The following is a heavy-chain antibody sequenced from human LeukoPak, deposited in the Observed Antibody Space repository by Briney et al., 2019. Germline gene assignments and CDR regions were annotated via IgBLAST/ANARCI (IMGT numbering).Heavy chain of an antibody. CDR1: GGSISSYY. CDR3: ARAAGDGGDFDY. Sequence: TSETLSLTCTVSGGSISSYYWSWIRQPPGKGLEWIGYIYYSGSTNYNPSLKSRVTISVDTSKNQFSLKLSSVTAADTAVYYCARAAGDGGDFDYWGQGTLVTVSS. CDR2: IYYSGST. D-gene: IGHD2-21*02. J-gene: IGHJ4*02. V-gene: IGHV4-59*12.